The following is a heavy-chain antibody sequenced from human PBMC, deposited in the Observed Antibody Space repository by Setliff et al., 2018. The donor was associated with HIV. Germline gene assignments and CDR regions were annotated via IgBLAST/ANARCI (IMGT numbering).Heavy chain of an antibody. CDR2: INPRGVST. J-gene: IGHJ4*02. D-gene: IGHD1-7*01. CDR1: GYSFTSYY. CDR3: ATFYKLTGTTSFDF. Sequence: ASVKVSCKASGYSFTSYYMYWVRQAPGQGLEWMGIINPRGVSTSYAQKFQGRITMTRDTSTSTVYMELSSLRSEDTAMYYCATFYKLTGTTSFDFWGQGTLVTVSS. V-gene: IGHV1-46*03.